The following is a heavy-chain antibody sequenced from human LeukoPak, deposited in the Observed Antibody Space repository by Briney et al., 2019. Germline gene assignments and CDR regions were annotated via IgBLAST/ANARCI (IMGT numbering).Heavy chain of an antibody. V-gene: IGHV3-48*02. CDR2: ISSSSSTI. Sequence: GGSLRLSCAASGFSFSSYSMNWVRQAPGKGLDWGSYISSSSSTIYYADSVKGRFTISRDNAKNSLYLQMNSLRDEDTAVYYCTKGGDSGSSPFDYWGQGTLVSVSS. D-gene: IGHD3-10*01. CDR3: TKGGDSGSSPFDY. J-gene: IGHJ4*02. CDR1: GFSFSSYS.